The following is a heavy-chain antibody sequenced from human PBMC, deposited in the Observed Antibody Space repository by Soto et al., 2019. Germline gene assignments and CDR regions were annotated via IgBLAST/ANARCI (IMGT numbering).Heavy chain of an antibody. J-gene: IGHJ4*02. Sequence: VQLLESGGGLVQPGGSLRLSCAASGFTFSSYAMSWVRQAPGKGLEWVSAISGSGGSTYYADSVKGRFTISRDNSKNTLYLQMNSLRAEDTAVYYCAKDGNYDYIWGSYRYPHFDYWGQGTLVTVSS. CDR1: GFTFSSYA. V-gene: IGHV3-23*01. CDR2: ISGSGGST. D-gene: IGHD3-16*02. CDR3: AKDGNYDYIWGSYRYPHFDY.